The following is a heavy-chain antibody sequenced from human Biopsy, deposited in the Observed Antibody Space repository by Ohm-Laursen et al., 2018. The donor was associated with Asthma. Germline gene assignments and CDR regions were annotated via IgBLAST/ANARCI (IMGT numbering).Heavy chain of an antibody. J-gene: IGHJ4*02. Sequence: GSLRLSCAASGFAVSRDYMFWVRQAPGKGLEWVSYIDKSSSTIYYADSVKGRFTISRDNAKNSLYLQMNSLRAEDTAVYFCARLAYYDRSGTHYFDHWGQGNLVTVSS. V-gene: IGHV3-11*01. CDR1: GFAVSRDY. CDR3: ARLAYYDRSGTHYFDH. D-gene: IGHD3-22*01. CDR2: IDKSSSTI.